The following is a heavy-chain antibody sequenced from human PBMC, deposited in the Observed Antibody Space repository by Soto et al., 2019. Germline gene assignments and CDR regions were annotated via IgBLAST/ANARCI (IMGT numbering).Heavy chain of an antibody. V-gene: IGHV1-69*09. CDR3: AAPACAATWCSPSHNLDH. Sequence: QVQLVQSGAEVKKPESSVKVSCKTSGGTFVRHVISWVRQAPGQGPEWMGKINPLSGIPNYAQKFQDRVTFPADTDSSTAYMELRSLRSDDTAVYYCAAPACAATWCSPSHNLDHWGQGTLVTVSS. CDR1: GGTFVRHV. CDR2: INPLSGIP. D-gene: IGHD2-2*01. J-gene: IGHJ4*02.